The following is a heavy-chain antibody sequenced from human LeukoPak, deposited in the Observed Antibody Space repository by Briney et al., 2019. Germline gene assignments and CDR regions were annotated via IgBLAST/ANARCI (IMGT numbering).Heavy chain of an antibody. CDR1: GFIFNNYG. V-gene: IGHV3-23*01. J-gene: IGHJ5*02. D-gene: IGHD3-22*01. CDR3: AKGSSGYFLDL. CDR2: ISNNGGGT. Sequence: GGSLRLSCAASGFIFNNYGLIWVRQAPGKGLEWVSAISNNGGGTTYADFVKGRFTISRDNSKNTLFLQMNSLRAEDTALYYCAKGSSGYFLDLWGQGTLVTVSS.